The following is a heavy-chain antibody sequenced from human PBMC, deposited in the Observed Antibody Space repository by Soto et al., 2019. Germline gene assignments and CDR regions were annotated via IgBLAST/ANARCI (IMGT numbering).Heavy chain of an antibody. J-gene: IGHJ4*02. CDR3: AKDSSPGPTDYYGSGGGVY. Sequence: GGSLRLSCAASGFTFSSYAMSWVRQAPGKGLEWVSAISGSGGSTYYADSVKGRFTISRDNSKNTLYLQMNSLRAEDTAVYYCAKDSSPGPTDYYGSGGGVYWGQGTLVTVSS. CDR1: GFTFSSYA. D-gene: IGHD3-10*01. CDR2: ISGSGGST. V-gene: IGHV3-23*01.